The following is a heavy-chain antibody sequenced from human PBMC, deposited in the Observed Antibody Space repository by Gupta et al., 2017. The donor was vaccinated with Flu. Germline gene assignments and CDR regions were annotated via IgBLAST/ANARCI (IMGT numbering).Heavy chain of an antibody. V-gene: IGHV6-1*01. Sequence: QSPSRGLEWLGKTYYRSKWYNDYAVSVKSRITIDPDTSKNQFSLQLNSATPEDTAVYYCARGAYIGYVYAFDIWGQGTMVTVSS. CDR3: ARGAYIGYVYAFDI. D-gene: IGHD5-12*01. CDR2: TYYRSKWYN. J-gene: IGHJ3*02.